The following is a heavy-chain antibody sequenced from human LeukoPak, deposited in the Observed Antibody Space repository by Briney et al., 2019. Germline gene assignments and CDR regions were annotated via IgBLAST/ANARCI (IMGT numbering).Heavy chain of an antibody. V-gene: IGHV1-18*01. Sequence: ASVKVSCKASGYTFTSYGISWVRQAPGQGLEWMGWISANNGNTNYAQKLQGRVTMTTDTSTSTAYMELRSLRSDDTAVYYCARGQLLWFGELTPYFDLWGRGTLVTVSS. J-gene: IGHJ2*01. CDR3: ARGQLLWFGELTPYFDL. CDR2: ISANNGNT. D-gene: IGHD3-10*01. CDR1: GYTFTSYG.